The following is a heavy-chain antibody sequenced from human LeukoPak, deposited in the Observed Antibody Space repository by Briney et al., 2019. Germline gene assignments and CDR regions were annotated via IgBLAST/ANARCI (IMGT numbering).Heavy chain of an antibody. Sequence: GGSLRLSCAASGFPFSSSWMHWVRQAPGKGLVWVSRITRDGSSTTYADSVKGRFTTSRDNAKNTLYLQMDSLRDDDRDVYYCARDPGYESWSAFWGGMDVWGKGTTVSVSS. CDR1: GFPFSSSW. CDR2: ITRDGSST. D-gene: IGHD3-3*01. CDR3: ARDPGYESWSAFWGGMDV. V-gene: IGHV3-74*01. J-gene: IGHJ6*01.